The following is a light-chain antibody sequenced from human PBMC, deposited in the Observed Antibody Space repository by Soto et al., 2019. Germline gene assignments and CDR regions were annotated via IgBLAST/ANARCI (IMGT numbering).Light chain of an antibody. Sequence: EIVLTQSPGTLSLSPGKRATSSGRPSQRFTSSNLAWYQKKPAQAPRPLIFGASSRATGIPDRFSGSGSGTDFTLTISRLEPEDFAVYYCQQYGSSPLYTFGQGTKLEIK. CDR3: QQYGSSPLYT. V-gene: IGKV3-20*01. CDR1: QRFTSSN. CDR2: GAS. J-gene: IGKJ2*01.